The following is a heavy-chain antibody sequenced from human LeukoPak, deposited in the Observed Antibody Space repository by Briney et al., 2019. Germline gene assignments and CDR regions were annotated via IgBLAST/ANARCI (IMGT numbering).Heavy chain of an antibody. V-gene: IGHV1-69*13. Sequence: ASVKVSCKASGGTFSSYAISWVRQAPGQGLEWMGGIIPIFGTANYAQKFQGRVTITADESTSTAYMELSSLRSEDTAVYYCAREGGGHHYYDSSGYYDGGRNGMDVWGQGTTVTVSS. J-gene: IGHJ6*02. CDR2: IIPIFGTA. D-gene: IGHD3-22*01. CDR3: AREGGGHHYYDSSGYYDGGRNGMDV. CDR1: GGTFSSYA.